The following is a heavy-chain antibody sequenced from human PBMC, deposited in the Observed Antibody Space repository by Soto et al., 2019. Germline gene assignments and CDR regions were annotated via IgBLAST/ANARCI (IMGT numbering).Heavy chain of an antibody. CDR1: GGSVSSGSYY. D-gene: IGHD6-13*01. V-gene: IGHV4-61*01. J-gene: IGHJ4*02. CDR2: IYYSGST. Sequence: QVQLQESGPGLVKPSETLSLTCTVSGGSVSSGSYYWSWIRQPPGKGLECIGYIYYSGSTNYNPSLKSRVTISVDTSKNQFSLKLSSETAADTAVYYCARVSSSWGLVNYFDYWGQGTLVTVSS. CDR3: ARVSSSWGLVNYFDY.